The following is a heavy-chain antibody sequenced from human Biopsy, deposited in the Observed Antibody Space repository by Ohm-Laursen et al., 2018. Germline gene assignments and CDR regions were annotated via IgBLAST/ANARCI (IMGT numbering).Heavy chain of an antibody. CDR1: GGSISSGGSY. D-gene: IGHD3-22*01. CDR3: ARGDYFDSNGYFWFDP. CDR2: IFNSANT. Sequence: SQTLSLTCTVSGGSISSGGSYWSWIRQRPGKGLEWIGYIFNSANTYYNPSLKNLITISGDTYKNQFSLKLNSVTAADTAVYYFARGDYFDSNGYFWFDPWGQGTLVTVSS. J-gene: IGHJ5*02. V-gene: IGHV4-31*01.